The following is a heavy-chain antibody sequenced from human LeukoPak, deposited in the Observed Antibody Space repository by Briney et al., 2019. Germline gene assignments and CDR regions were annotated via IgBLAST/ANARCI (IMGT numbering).Heavy chain of an antibody. V-gene: IGHV3-48*03. CDR1: GFTFNSYE. CDR2: ISSGGDTI. CDR3: ARGYGDYINYFDP. Sequence: GGSLRLSCAASGFTFNSYEMNWVRQAPGKGLEWVSYISSGGDTIFYAGSAKGRFTISRDSAKNSLYLQMNSLRAEDTAVYYCARGYGDYINYFDPWGQGTLVTVSS. D-gene: IGHD4-17*01. J-gene: IGHJ5*02.